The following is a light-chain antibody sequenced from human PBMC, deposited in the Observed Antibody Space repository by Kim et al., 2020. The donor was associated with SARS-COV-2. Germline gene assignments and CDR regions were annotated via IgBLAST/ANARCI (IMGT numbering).Light chain of an antibody. CDR1: QSISSS. Sequence: ASVGDRLTITCQSSQSISSSLNWYQQIPGKAPKLLIYAASILQSGVPSRFSGGGSGRDFILTISALQPEDFATYYCQQTYTTPRTFGQGTKVDIK. CDR3: QQTYTTPRT. J-gene: IGKJ1*01. CDR2: AAS. V-gene: IGKV1-39*01.